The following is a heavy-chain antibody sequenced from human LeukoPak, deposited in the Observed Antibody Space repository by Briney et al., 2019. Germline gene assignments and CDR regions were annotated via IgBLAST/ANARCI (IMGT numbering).Heavy chain of an antibody. CDR2: ISAYNGNT. CDR1: GYTFTNYG. Sequence: ASVKVSCKASGYTFTNYGITWVRQAPGQGLEWMGWISAYNGNTNYAQKLQGRVSLTRDTSTSTVYMELSSLRSEDTAVYYCAREQLVGTYYFDLWGQGTLVTVSS. V-gene: IGHV1-18*01. J-gene: IGHJ4*02. D-gene: IGHD1-1*01. CDR3: AREQLVGTYYFDL.